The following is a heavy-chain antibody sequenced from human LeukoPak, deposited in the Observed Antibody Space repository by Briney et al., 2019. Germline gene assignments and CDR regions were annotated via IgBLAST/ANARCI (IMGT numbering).Heavy chain of an antibody. V-gene: IGHV4-59*01. D-gene: IGHD3-10*01. CDR3: ARRPMVRGLISLAY. J-gene: IGHJ4*02. CDR2: IYDSGSA. CDR1: GGSISSYQ. Sequence: SETLSLTCTVSGGSISSYQWSWIRQPPGKGLEWIGNIYDSGSANYNPSLKSRVVISVDTSKNQFSLNLTPVTAADTAVYYCARRPMVRGLISLAYWGQGTLVTVSS.